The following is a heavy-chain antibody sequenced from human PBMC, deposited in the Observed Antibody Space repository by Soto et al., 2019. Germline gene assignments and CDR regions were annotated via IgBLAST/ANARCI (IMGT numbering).Heavy chain of an antibody. J-gene: IGHJ4*02. CDR1: GGTFSSYT. CDR2: IIPILGVA. D-gene: IGHD4-17*01. CDR3: ATNRATSTEAYFDY. Sequence: QVHLVQSGAEVKKPGSSVKVSCKASGGTFSSYTISWVRQAPGQGLEWMGRIIPILGVANYAQEFQGRVTITADRSMSTAYMELSSLRAEDTAVYYCATNRATSTEAYFDYWGQGTLVTVSS. V-gene: IGHV1-69*02.